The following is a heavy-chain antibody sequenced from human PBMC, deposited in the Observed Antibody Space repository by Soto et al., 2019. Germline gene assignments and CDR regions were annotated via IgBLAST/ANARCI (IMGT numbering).Heavy chain of an antibody. CDR2: VNMDGSTT. CDR3: ARGAKGQWLVDY. V-gene: IGHV3-74*01. Sequence: EVQLVESGGGLVQPGGSLRLSCAASGFTFNTYWLHWVRQAPGKGLVWVSRVNMDGSTTTYADSVKGRFTISRDNAKDTVYLLMDSLRDEDTAVYYCARGAKGQWLVDYWGQGTLVTVSS. CDR1: GFTFNTYW. J-gene: IGHJ4*02. D-gene: IGHD6-19*01.